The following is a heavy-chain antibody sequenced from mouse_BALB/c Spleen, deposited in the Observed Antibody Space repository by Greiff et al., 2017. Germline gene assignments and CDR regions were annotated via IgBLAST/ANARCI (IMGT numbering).Heavy chain of an antibody. D-gene: IGHD2-4*01. J-gene: IGHJ3*01. Sequence: QVHVKQSGAELVRPGASVTLSCKASGYTFTDYEMHWVKQTPVHGLEWIGAIDPETGGTAYNQKFKGKATLTADKSSSTAYMELRSLTSEDSAVYYCTRNDYGWFAYWGQGTLVTVSA. V-gene: IGHV1-15*01. CDR1: GYTFTDYE. CDR3: TRNDYGWFAY. CDR2: IDPETGGT.